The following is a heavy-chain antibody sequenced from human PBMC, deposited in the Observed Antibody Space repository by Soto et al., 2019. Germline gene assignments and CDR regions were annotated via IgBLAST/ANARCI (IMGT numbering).Heavy chain of an antibody. V-gene: IGHV3-66*01. J-gene: IGHJ3*02. CDR3: LRDSGGTYYYDSIEYPYDAFDI. Sequence: GGSLRLSCAASGFTVSSNYMSWVRQAPGKGLEWVSVIYSGGSTYYADSVKGRFTIYRDNSKNTLYLQMNSLRAEDTAVYYCLRDSGGTYYYDSIEYPYDAFDIWGQGTMVT. CDR1: GFTVSSNY. CDR2: IYSGGST. D-gene: IGHD3-22*01.